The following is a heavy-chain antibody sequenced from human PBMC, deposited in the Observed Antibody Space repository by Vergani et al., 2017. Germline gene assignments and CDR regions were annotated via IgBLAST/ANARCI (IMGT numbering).Heavy chain of an antibody. J-gene: IGHJ4*02. CDR1: GYTFTSYG. CDR3: AGRDLDYYDSSGYYSLDY. D-gene: IGHD3-22*01. CDR2: IIPIFGTA. Sequence: QVPLVQSGAEVKKPGASVKVSCKASGYTFTSYGISWVRQAPGQGLEWMGGIIPIFGTANYAQKFQGRVTITADESTSTAYMELSSLRSEDTAVYYCAGRDLDYYDSSGYYSLDYWGQGTLVTVSS. V-gene: IGHV1-69*13.